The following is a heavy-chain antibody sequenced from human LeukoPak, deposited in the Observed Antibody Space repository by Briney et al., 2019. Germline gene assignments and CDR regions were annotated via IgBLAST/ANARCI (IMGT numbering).Heavy chain of an antibody. CDR2: IIPFLGIP. CDR3: ARGGHYDVDAMDV. V-gene: IGHV1-69*04. J-gene: IGHJ6*02. Sequence: GASVRVSCTAFVGTFSSFAISWVRQAPGHGLEWMGRIIPFLGIPKYAQKFQDRVTITADRSTSIAYMELRSLRSEDTAVYYCARGGHYDVDAMDVWGQGTTVTVSS. D-gene: IGHD3-22*01. CDR1: VGTFSSFA.